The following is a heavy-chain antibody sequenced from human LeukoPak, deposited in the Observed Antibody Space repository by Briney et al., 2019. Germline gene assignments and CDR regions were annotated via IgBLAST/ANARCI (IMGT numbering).Heavy chain of an antibody. J-gene: IGHJ6*02. CDR3: ASMYYDILTGYYYYYGIDV. D-gene: IGHD3-9*01. V-gene: IGHV3-7*01. Sequence: GGSLRLSCAGSGFTFSSYWMRWVRQAPGKALEWVVNIKQDGSEKYYVDSAKGRFTISRDNARNSLYLQKNSLRAEDTAVYYCASMYYDILTGYYYYYGIDVWGPGTTVTVSS. CDR2: IKQDGSEK. CDR1: GFTFSSYW.